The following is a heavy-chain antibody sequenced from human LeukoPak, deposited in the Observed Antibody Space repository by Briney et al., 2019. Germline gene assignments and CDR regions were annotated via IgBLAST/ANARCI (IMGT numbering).Heavy chain of an antibody. Sequence: GESLTISCKASGYSFTSNWIGWLRQMPGKGLEWMGIIYPRDSDTRYSPYFEGQVTISADKSITTAYLHWSSLKASDTAMYYCARHDRDDYDNDGYFDFWGQGTLVTVSS. J-gene: IGHJ4*02. CDR1: GYSFTSNW. CDR3: ARHDRDDYDNDGYFDF. V-gene: IGHV5-51*01. D-gene: IGHD3-22*01. CDR2: IYPRDSDT.